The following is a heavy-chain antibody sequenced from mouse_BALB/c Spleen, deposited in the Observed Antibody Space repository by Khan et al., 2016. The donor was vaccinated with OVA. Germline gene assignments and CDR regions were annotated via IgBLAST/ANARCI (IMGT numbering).Heavy chain of an antibody. V-gene: IGHV5-6*01. CDR3: ASHLTGSFAY. CDR1: GFTFSTYS. J-gene: IGHJ3*01. Sequence: EVQGVESGGDLVRPGGSLKLSCSASGFTFSTYSMSWVRQTPDKRLEWVATISSAGDYTFFPDSVKGRFTISRDNARNTLYLQMSSLRSEDTAMYYCASHLTGSFAYWGQGTLGTVSA. CDR2: ISSAGDYT. D-gene: IGHD4-1*01.